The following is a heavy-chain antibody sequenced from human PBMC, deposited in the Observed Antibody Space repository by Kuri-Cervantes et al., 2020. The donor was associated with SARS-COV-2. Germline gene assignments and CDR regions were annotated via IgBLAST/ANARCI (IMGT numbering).Heavy chain of an antibody. V-gene: IGHV3-23*01. D-gene: IGHD3-3*01. CDR3: AKGGEDRYYYYYYMDA. CDR2: ISGSGGST. Sequence: GESLKISCAASGFTFSSYAMSWVRQAPGKGLEWVSDISGSGGSTYYADSVKGRFTISRDNSKNTLYLQMNSLRAEDTAVYYCAKGGEDRYYYYYYMDAWGKGTTVTVSS. J-gene: IGHJ6*03. CDR1: GFTFSSYA.